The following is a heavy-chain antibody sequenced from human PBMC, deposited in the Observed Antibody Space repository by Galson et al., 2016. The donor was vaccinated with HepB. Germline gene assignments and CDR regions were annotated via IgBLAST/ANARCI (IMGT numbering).Heavy chain of an antibody. V-gene: IGHV3-9*01. Sequence: SLRLSCAASGFTYNDYAMHWVRQVPGKGLEWVAGIRWNSGSIGYADSVRGRFSVSRDNAKNSLYLQMNSLRAEDTALYYCAKDLGDVTAAAGYWGQGTLVT. CDR2: IRWNSGSI. CDR3: AKDLGDVTAAAGY. J-gene: IGHJ4*02. D-gene: IGHD6-13*01. CDR1: GFTYNDYA.